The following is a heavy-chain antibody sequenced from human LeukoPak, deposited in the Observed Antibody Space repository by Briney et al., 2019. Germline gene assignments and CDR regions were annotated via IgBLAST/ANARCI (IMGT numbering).Heavy chain of an antibody. J-gene: IGHJ4*02. V-gene: IGHV4-34*01. D-gene: IGHD5-18*01. CDR3: ARTRGYSYGPGGY. CDR2: INHSGST. CDR1: GGSFSGYY. Sequence: SETLSLTCAVYGGSFSGYYWSWIRQPPGKGLEWIGEINHSGSTNYNPSLKSRVTISVDTSKNQFSLKLSSVTAADTAVYYCARTRGYSYGPGGYWGQRTLVTVSS.